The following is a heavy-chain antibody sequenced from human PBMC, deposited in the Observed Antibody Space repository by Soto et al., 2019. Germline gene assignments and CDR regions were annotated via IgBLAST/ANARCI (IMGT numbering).Heavy chain of an antibody. V-gene: IGHV3-23*01. CDR2: LTDSGGST. Sequence: PGGSLRLSCAAFGFTFRSYAMSWVRQAPGKGLEWVSALTDSGGSTYYADPVQGRFTISRDNSKNTLYLQMNSLGAEDTAVYYCAKDYSSTWYPGHGMGVWGQGTTVTVSS. CDR1: GFTFRSYA. J-gene: IGHJ6*02. CDR3: AKDYSSTWYPGHGMGV. D-gene: IGHD6-13*01.